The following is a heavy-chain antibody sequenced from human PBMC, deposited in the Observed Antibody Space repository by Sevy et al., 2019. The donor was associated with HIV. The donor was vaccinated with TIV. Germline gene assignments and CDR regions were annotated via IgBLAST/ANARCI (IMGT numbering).Heavy chain of an antibody. Sequence: SETLSLTCTVSGGSVSTSYWSWIRQPAGKGPEWIGRVYSSGSTNYNPSLESRVTMSVDTSKNQFSLKLTSVTAADTAVYYCAKDSPSSSNWFFYWFDPWGQGTLVTVSS. CDR1: GGSVSTSY. CDR3: AKDSPSSSNWFFYWFDP. V-gene: IGHV4-4*07. J-gene: IGHJ5*02. D-gene: IGHD6-13*01. CDR2: VYSSGST.